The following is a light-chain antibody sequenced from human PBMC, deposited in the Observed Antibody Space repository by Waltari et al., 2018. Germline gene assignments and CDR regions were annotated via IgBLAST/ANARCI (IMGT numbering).Light chain of an antibody. J-gene: IGKJ3*01. V-gene: IGKV1-5*03. CDR2: KAS. CDR3: QHYNTYPFT. Sequence: DIQMTQSPSTLSASVGDRVTITCRTSQSISSWLAWYQQQPGKAPKVLIYKASSLESGVPSRCGGSGSGTEFTLTISSLQPDDFATYYCQHYNTYPFTFGPGTKVDIK. CDR1: QSISSW.